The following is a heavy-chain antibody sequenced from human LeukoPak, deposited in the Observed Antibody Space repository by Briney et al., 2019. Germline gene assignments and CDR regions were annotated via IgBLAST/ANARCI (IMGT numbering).Heavy chain of an antibody. J-gene: IGHJ4*02. D-gene: IGHD3-9*01. V-gene: IGHV3-23*01. Sequence: GGSLRLSCAASGFTFSSYAMSWVRQAPGEGLEWVSAISGSGGSTYYADSVKGRFTFSRDNSKNTLYLQMNSLRAEDTAVYYCAKSGLGLRYFDWLFGYWGQGTLVTVSS. CDR2: ISGSGGST. CDR1: GFTFSSYA. CDR3: AKSGLGLRYFDWLFGY.